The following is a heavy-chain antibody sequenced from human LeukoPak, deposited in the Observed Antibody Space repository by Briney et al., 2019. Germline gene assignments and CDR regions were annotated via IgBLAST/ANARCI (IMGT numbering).Heavy chain of an antibody. J-gene: IGHJ6*02. D-gene: IGHD1-26*01. Sequence: SVKASCKASGGTFSSYAISWVRQAPGQGLEWMGGIIPIFGTANYAQKFQGRVTITADESTSTAYMELSSLRSEDTAVYYCARVQWELLENYYYYGMDVWGQGTTVTVSS. V-gene: IGHV1-69*13. CDR3: ARVQWELLENYYYYGMDV. CDR1: GGTFSSYA. CDR2: IIPIFGTA.